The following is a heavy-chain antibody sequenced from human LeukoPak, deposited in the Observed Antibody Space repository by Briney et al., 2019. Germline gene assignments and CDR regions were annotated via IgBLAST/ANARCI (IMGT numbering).Heavy chain of an antibody. CDR1: GGSISSSSYY. D-gene: IGHD3-10*01. V-gene: IGHV4-39*01. Sequence: SKTLSLTCTVSGGSISSSSYYWGWIRQPPGKGLGWIGSIYYSGSTYYNPSLKSRFTISVDTSKNQFSLKLSSVTAADTAVYYCARHVYGMMPKIDCWGQGTLVTVSS. CDR3: ARHVYGMMPKIDC. J-gene: IGHJ4*02. CDR2: IYYSGST.